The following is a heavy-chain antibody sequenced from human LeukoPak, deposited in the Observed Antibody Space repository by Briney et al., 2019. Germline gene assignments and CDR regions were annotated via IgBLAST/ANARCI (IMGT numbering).Heavy chain of an antibody. J-gene: IGHJ5*02. Sequence: ASVKVSCKASGYTFTGYYIHWVRQAPGQGLEWMGRINPNSGGTNYAQKFQGRVTMTRDTSISTAYMELSRLRSDDTAVYYCARDPSHDYAFDRWFDPWGQGTLVTVSS. CDR1: GYTFTGYY. D-gene: IGHD4-17*01. CDR2: INPNSGGT. V-gene: IGHV1-2*06. CDR3: ARDPSHDYAFDRWFDP.